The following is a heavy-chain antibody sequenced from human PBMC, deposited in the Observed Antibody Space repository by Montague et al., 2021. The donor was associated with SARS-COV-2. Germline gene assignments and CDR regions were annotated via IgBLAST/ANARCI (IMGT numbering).Heavy chain of an antibody. J-gene: IGHJ4*02. D-gene: IGHD6-19*01. CDR1: GLTFSTYS. Sequence: SLRLSCAASGLTFSTYSMDWVRQAPGKGLEWISYISSSSATIYYAESVEGRFTISRDNVKNSVYLQLNSLTDEDAAVYYCARDAISDSGWYLAPFGHWGQGVLVTVSS. V-gene: IGHV3-48*02. CDR2: ISSSSATI. CDR3: ARDAISDSGWYLAPFGH.